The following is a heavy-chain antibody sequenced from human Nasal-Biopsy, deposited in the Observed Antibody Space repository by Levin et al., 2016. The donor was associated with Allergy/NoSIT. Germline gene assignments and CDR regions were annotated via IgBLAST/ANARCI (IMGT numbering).Heavy chain of an antibody. CDR3: APRRGITGTQIAS. Sequence: GESLKISCAASGFTFSSYAMSWVRQAPGKGLEWVSGISGSGVSTYYADSVKGRFTMSRDNSKDTLYLQMNSLRVDDTAVYYCAPRRGITGTQIASWGQGTLVTVSS. J-gene: IGHJ5*01. CDR1: GFTFSSYA. D-gene: IGHD1-20*01. CDR2: ISGSGVST. V-gene: IGHV3-23*01.